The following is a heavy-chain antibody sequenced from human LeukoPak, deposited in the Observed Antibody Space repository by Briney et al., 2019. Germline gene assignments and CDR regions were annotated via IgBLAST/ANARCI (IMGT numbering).Heavy chain of an antibody. CDR2: IYYSGST. V-gene: IGHV4-39*07. D-gene: IGHD2-8*01. CDR1: GGSISSSSYY. J-gene: IGHJ4*02. CDR3: ASRAARSRVNGFDY. Sequence: SETLSLTCTVSGGSISSSSYYWGWIRQPPGKGLEWIGSIYYSGSTYYNPSLKSRVTISVDTSKNQFSLKLSSVTAAGTAVYYCASRAARSRVNGFDYWGQGTLVTVSS.